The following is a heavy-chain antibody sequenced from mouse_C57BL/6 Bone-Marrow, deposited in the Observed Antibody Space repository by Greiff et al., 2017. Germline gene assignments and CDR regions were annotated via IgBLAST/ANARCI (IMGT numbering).Heavy chain of an antibody. V-gene: IGHV1-22*01. D-gene: IGHD1-1*01. CDR1: GYTFTDYN. Sequence: EVQLQQSGPELVKPGASVKMSCKASGYTFTDYNMHWVKQSHGKSLEWIGYINPNNGGTSYNQKFKGKATLTVNKSSSTAYMELRSLTSEDSAVYYSAKSYYYGSIRDYWGQGTTLSVSS. CDR2: INPNNGGT. J-gene: IGHJ2*01. CDR3: AKSYYYGSIRDY.